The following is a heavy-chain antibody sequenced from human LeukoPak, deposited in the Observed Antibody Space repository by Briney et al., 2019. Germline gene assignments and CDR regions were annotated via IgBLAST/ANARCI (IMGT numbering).Heavy chain of an antibody. D-gene: IGHD4-17*01. Sequence: SETLSLTCAVYGVSFSGYYWSWIRQPAGKGLEWIGRIYTSGSTNYNPSLKSRVTISVDTSKNQFSLKLSSVTAADTAVYYCARVTVTTAYYYYYYYMDVWGKGTTVTVSS. CDR3: ARVTVTTAYYYYYYYMDV. V-gene: IGHV4-59*10. CDR1: GVSFSGYY. CDR2: IYTSGST. J-gene: IGHJ6*03.